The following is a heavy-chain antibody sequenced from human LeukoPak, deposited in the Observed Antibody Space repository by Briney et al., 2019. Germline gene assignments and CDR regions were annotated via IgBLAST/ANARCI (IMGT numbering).Heavy chain of an antibody. CDR2: ISSNGRDA. J-gene: IGHJ4*02. V-gene: IGHV3-64D*06. CDR3: ARLAAAGHSDF. CDR1: GFTFSNYW. Sequence: GGSLRLSCAASGFTFSNYWMHWVRQAPGKGLEYVSAISSNGRDAYYAASVRGRFSISRVNSNNTLYLQMSSLRPEDTAMYYCARLAAAGHSDFWGQGALVAVSS. D-gene: IGHD6-13*01.